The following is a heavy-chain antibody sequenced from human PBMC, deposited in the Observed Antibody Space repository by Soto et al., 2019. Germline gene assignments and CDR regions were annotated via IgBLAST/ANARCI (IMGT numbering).Heavy chain of an antibody. CDR3: ARSQRNSTSLEIYYYYYYGMDV. D-gene: IGHD2-2*01. J-gene: IGHJ6*02. Sequence: QVQLVQSGAEVKKPGSSVKVSCKASGGTFSSYAIIWVRQAPGQGLEWMGGIIPIPGTANYAQKFQGRVTITADESTSTAYMGLSSMRSEDAAVSYRARSQRNSTSLEIYYYYYYGMDVRGQGTTVTVSS. V-gene: IGHV1-69*01. CDR1: GGTFSSYA. CDR2: IIPIPGTA.